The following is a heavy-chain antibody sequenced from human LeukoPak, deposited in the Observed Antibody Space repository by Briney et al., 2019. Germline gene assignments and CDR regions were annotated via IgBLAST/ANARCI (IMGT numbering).Heavy chain of an antibody. J-gene: IGHJ5*02. V-gene: IGHV1-69*01. CDR3: ARKVYCSSTSCYFENWFDP. CDR2: IITIFGTA. D-gene: IGHD2-2*01. CDR1: GGTFSSYA. Sequence: GSSVKVSCKASGGTFSSYAISWVRQAPGQGLEWMGGIITIFGTANYAQKFQGRVTITADESTSTAYMELSSLRSEDTAVYCCARKVYCSSTSCYFENWFDPWGQGTLVTVSS.